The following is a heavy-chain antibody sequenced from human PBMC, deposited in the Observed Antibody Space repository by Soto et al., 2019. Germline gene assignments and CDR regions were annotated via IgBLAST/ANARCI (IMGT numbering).Heavy chain of an antibody. Sequence: ASVKVSCKASGYSFTDYHIHWVRQAPGQGLEWLGRINPKSGGTSTAQKFQGWVTMTTDTSISTASMELTRLTSDDTAIYYCARGDSSDCSNGVCSFFYNHDMDVWGQGTTVTVSS. CDR3: ARGDSSDCSNGVCSFFYNHDMDV. CDR1: GYSFTDYH. V-gene: IGHV1-2*04. CDR2: INPKSGGT. J-gene: IGHJ6*02. D-gene: IGHD2-8*01.